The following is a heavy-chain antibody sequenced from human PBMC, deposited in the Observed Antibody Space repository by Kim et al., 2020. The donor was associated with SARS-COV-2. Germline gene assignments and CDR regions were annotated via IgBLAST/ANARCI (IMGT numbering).Heavy chain of an antibody. CDR3: AKARGSGSHTGHHFDS. V-gene: IGHV3-23*01. CDR2: ISDDGGFK. CDR1: GFSFTTHA. Sequence: GGSLRLSCAASGFSFTTHAMNFFRHSPCNFLVWGSGISDDGGFKYCADSVKGRFTISRDNFKNTVYLQMNSLRTEDTAVYFCAKARGSGSHTGHHFDSWGQGTLVTVSS. J-gene: IGHJ4*02. D-gene: IGHD3-10*01.